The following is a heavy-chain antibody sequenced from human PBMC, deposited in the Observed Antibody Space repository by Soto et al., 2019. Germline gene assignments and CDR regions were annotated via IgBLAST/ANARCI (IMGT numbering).Heavy chain of an antibody. J-gene: IGHJ3*02. D-gene: IGHD1-26*01. V-gene: IGHV3-30*14. CDR2: ISYDGNSE. CDR3: ARDGYSGRSDGFDI. Sequence: QMQLVESGGGVVQPGRSLRLSCAASGFTFGAYTMHWVRQAPGKGLEWVAVISYDGNSERYTDLVKGRFIVSRDNSKSTMYLQMNSLRAEDTAVYYCARDGYSGRSDGFDIWGQGTMVTVSS. CDR1: GFTFGAYT.